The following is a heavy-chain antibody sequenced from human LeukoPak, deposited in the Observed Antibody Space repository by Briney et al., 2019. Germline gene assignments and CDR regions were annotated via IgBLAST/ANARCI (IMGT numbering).Heavy chain of an antibody. CDR3: ATALTVFGSVIFY. CDR2: IDPGDSET. CDR1: GYAFSSYW. D-gene: IGHD3-3*01. J-gene: IGHJ4*02. Sequence: GESLKISCKASGYAFSSYWIGWVRQMPGKGLEWMAIIDPGDSETRYRQSFQGQVTISADRSISTAYLQWSSLKASDTAMYYCATALTVFGSVIFYWGQGTLVIVSS. V-gene: IGHV5-51*01.